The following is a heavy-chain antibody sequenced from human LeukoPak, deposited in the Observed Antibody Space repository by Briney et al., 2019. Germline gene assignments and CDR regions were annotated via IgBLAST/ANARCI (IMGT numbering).Heavy chain of an antibody. J-gene: IGHJ3*02. V-gene: IGHV3-9*01. CDR2: ISWNSGSI. D-gene: IGHD2-15*01. CDR3: AKDIARYCSGGDTCPDAFDI. Sequence: HPGRSLRLSCAASGFTFDDYAMHWVRQAPGKGLEWVSGISWNSGSIGYADSVKGRFTISRDNAKNSLYLQMNSLRAEDTALYYCAKDIARYCSGGDTCPDAFDIWGQGTMVTVSS. CDR1: GFTFDDYA.